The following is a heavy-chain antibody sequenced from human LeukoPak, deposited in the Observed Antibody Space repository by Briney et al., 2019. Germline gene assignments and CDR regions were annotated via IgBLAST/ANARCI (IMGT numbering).Heavy chain of an antibody. CDR3: VKDLPSGGGVDY. CDR2: ISYDGSYK. Sequence: PGGSLRLSCAASGFTFSSYGMHWVRQAPGKGLEWVAVISYDGSYKYYADSVKGRFTISRDNSKNTLYLQMSSLRAEDTAVYYCVKDLPSGGGVDYWGQGTLVTVSS. V-gene: IGHV3-30*18. J-gene: IGHJ4*02. D-gene: IGHD3-10*01. CDR1: GFTFSSYG.